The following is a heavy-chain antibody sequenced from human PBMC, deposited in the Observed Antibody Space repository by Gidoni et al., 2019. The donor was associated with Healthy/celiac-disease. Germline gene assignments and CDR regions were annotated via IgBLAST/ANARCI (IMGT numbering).Heavy chain of an antibody. CDR2: SYTSGST. V-gene: IGHV4-61*02. J-gene: IGHJ4*02. CDR1: GGSISSGSYY. Sequence: QVQLQESGPGLVKPSQTLSLPCTFSGGSISSGSYYWRWIRQPAGKGLEWIGRSYTSGSTNYNPSLKSRVTISEDTSKNQFSLKLSSVTAADTAVYYCARTGRVAAAGTNYWGQGTLVTVSS. CDR3: ARTGRVAAAGTNY. D-gene: IGHD6-13*01.